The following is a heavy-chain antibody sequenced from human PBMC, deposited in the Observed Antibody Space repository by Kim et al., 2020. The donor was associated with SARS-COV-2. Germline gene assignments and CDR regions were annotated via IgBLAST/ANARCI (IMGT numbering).Heavy chain of an antibody. CDR1: GFTMSTYW. J-gene: IGHJ4*02. CDR3: ARIFYAGWSGFQHFDY. Sequence: GGSLRLSCVASGFTMSTYWMTWIRQAPGKGLEWVANIQPNGPNTYYVESVKGRFILSRDDAENSLTLQMNGLRAEDTAVYYCARIFYAGWSGFQHFDYWGQGAQVTVSS. D-gene: IGHD3-3*01. V-gene: IGHV3-7*01. CDR2: IQPNGPNT.